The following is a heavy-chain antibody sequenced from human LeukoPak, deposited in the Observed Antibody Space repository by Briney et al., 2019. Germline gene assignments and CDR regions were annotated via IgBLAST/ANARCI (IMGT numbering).Heavy chain of an antibody. V-gene: IGHV3-30-3*01. J-gene: IGHJ4*02. Sequence: PGRSLRLSCAASGFTFSSYAMHWVRRAPGKGLEWVAVISYDGSNKYYAGSVKGRFTISRDNSKNTLYLQMNSLRAEDTAVYYCARDASYYYDSSGYLILYYFDYRGQGTLVTVSS. D-gene: IGHD3-22*01. CDR3: ARDASYYYDSSGYLILYYFDY. CDR2: ISYDGSNK. CDR1: GFTFSSYA.